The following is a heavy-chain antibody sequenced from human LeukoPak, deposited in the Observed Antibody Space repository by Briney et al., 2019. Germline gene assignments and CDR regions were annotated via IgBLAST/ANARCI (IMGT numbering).Heavy chain of an antibody. J-gene: IGHJ4*02. CDR1: GGSISSFY. CDR2: IYYSGNT. V-gene: IGHV4-59*08. D-gene: IGHD3-3*01. Sequence: SETLSLACIVSGGSISSFYWSWIRQPPGKGLEWMGYIYYSGNTVYNPSLKSRVTISADTPKNQFSLKLSSVTAADTAVYYFSRSGAIDFFSGYYSFDCWGGGTLVTVSA. CDR3: SRSGAIDFFSGYYSFDC.